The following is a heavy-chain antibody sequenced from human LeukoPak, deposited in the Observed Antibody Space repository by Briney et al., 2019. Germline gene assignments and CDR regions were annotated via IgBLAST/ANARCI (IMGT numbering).Heavy chain of an antibody. J-gene: IGHJ4*02. CDR3: ARDRACSNGVCSYFDY. CDR1: GGSISSSNW. V-gene: IGHV4-4*02. D-gene: IGHD2-8*01. Sequence: SETLSLTCAVSGGSISSSNWWSWVRQPPGKGLEWIGEIYHSGSTNYDPSLKSRVTISVDKSKNQFSLKLTSVTAADTAVYYCARDRACSNGVCSYFDYWGQGTVVTVSS. CDR2: IYHSGST.